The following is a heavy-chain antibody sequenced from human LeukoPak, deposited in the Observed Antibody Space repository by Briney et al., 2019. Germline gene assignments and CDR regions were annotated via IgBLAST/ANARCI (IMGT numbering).Heavy chain of an antibody. Sequence: SVKVSCKASGGTFSSYAISWVRQAPGQGLEWMGGIIPIFGTANYAQKFQGRVTITADESTSTAYMELSSLRSEDTAVYYCARVRGRSGWSNYHLDYWGQGTLVNVS. V-gene: IGHV1-69*13. J-gene: IGHJ4*02. D-gene: IGHD6-19*01. CDR3: ARVRGRSGWSNYHLDY. CDR2: IIPIFGTA. CDR1: GGTFSSYA.